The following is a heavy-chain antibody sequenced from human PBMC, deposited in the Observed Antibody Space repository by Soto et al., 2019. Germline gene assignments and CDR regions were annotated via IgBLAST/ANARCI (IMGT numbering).Heavy chain of an antibody. Sequence: EVRLVESGGGLVKPGGSLRLSCAGSGLTFGDAWMSWVRQAPGKGLEWVGRVKRKTNGGTTDYAAPVNGRFAISRDDSKDTLYLQMSSLKTEDTAVYYCTTEGYSYGYHAFEIWGQGTMVTVSS. CDR3: TTEGYSYGYHAFEI. V-gene: IGHV3-15*01. CDR2: VKRKTNGGTT. CDR1: GLTFGDAW. D-gene: IGHD5-18*01. J-gene: IGHJ3*02.